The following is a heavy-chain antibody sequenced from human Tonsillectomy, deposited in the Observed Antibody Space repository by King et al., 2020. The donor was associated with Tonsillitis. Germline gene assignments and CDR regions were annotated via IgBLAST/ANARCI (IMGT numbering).Heavy chain of an antibody. J-gene: IGHJ3*01. D-gene: IGHD1-14*01. CDR1: GFTFSSYA. CDR2: ISYDGWNE. V-gene: IGHV3-30*09. Sequence: VQLVESGGGVVQPGRSLRLSCAASGFTFSSYAMHWVRQAPGKGLECVASISYDGWNEYYADSVKGRFAISRDISKNMLYLQMNSLRDEDTAVYYCAREFEETRGVYAVDLWGQGTMVTVSS. CDR3: AREFEETRGVYAVDL.